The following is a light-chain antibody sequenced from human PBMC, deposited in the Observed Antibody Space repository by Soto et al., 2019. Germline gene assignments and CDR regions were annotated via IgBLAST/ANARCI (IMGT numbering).Light chain of an antibody. CDR2: EVS. J-gene: IGLJ3*02. Sequence: QSVLTQPASVSGSPGQSITISCTGTSSDVGGYTYVYWYQQHPGKAPKLIISEVSNRPSGVSHRFSGSKSGNTASLTISGLQAADEADYYCCSYTSSSPLVFGGGTKLTVL. CDR3: CSYTSSSPLV. CDR1: SSDVGGYTY. V-gene: IGLV2-14*01.